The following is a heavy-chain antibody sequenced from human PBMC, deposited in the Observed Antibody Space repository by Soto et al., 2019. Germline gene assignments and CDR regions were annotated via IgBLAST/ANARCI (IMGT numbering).Heavy chain of an antibody. CDR3: SRVDPGETSPFDP. J-gene: IGHJ5*02. CDR1: GYTFTSYD. Sequence: ASVKVSCKASGYTFTSYDIHWVRQAPGRGLEWMGWINPFDGSRMFAQSFQGRVTMTRDTSTSTVYMEVSSLRSEDTAVYYCSRVDPGETSPFDPWRQATLVTVSS. V-gene: IGHV1-46*03. CDR2: INPFDGSR. D-gene: IGHD3-10*01.